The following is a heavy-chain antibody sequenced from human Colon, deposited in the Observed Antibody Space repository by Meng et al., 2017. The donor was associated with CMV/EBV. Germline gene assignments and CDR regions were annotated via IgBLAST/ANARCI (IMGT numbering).Heavy chain of an antibody. J-gene: IGHJ4*02. CDR2: LTPSGDST. CDR1: GFTFSTYA. CDR3: ATDTARVRGY. Sequence: GESLKISCAASGFTFSTYAMTWVRQAPGKGLEWVSALTPSGDSTFYADSVKGRFTIFRDNAKNSLYLQVNSLRVDDTAVYYCATDTARVRGYWGQGTLVTVSS. V-gene: IGHV3-23*01. D-gene: IGHD3-10*01.